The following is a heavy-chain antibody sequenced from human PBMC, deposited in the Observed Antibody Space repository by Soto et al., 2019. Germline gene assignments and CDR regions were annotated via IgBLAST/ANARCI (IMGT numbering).Heavy chain of an antibody. Sequence: QVQLVQSGTVVQRRGSSVKVSCQASGGTFSSHGMAWVRQAPGQGLEWMGGIIPTFGTPTYAPKFQGRVTITADKSTNTAYMELSSLRAEGTGVYFCASERSAQYFDFWGQGTLITVSS. CDR1: GGTFSSHG. J-gene: IGHJ4*02. CDR3: ASERSAQYFDF. CDR2: IIPTFGTP. V-gene: IGHV1-69*06. D-gene: IGHD1-26*01.